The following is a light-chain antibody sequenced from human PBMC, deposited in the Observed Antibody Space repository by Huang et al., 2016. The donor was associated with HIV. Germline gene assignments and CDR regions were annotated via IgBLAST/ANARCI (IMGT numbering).Light chain of an antibody. V-gene: IGKV1-9*01. CDR1: QDIDTS. J-gene: IGKJ5*01. Sequence: ISCRASQDIDTSLAWYQQRTGRAPKLLISGASTLQTGVPSRFSGDSAGTFFTLFITDLQPEDFATYYCQQLHAYPITFGQGTRLDIK. CDR2: GAS. CDR3: QQLHAYPIT.